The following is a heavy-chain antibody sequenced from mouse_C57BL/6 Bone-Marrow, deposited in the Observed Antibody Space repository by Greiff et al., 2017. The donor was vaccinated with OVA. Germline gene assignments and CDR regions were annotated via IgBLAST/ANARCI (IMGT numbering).Heavy chain of an antibody. CDR2: IYPGSGST. Sequence: VQLQQPGAELVKPGASVKMSCKASGYTFTSYWITWVKQRPGQGLEWIGDIYPGSGSTNYNEKFKSKATLTVDTSSSTAYMQLSSLTSEDTAVYYCTFYGSSYYWYFDVWGTGTTVTVSS. V-gene: IGHV1-55*01. D-gene: IGHD1-1*01. J-gene: IGHJ1*03. CDR1: GYTFTSYW. CDR3: TFYGSSYYWYFDV.